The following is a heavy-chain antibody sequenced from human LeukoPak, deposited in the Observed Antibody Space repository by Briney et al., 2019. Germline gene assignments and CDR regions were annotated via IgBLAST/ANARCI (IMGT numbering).Heavy chain of an antibody. J-gene: IGHJ4*02. CDR2: INSDGSNT. CDR3: ARDAAVGIDY. D-gene: IGHD3-10*01. Sequence: GGSLRLSCAASGFSFSSYWMHCVRHAPGKGLVWVSRINSDGSNTSYADSVKGRFTISRDNAKNTLYLQMNSLRAEDTAVYYCARDAAVGIDYWGQGTLVTVSS. CDR1: GFSFSSYW. V-gene: IGHV3-74*01.